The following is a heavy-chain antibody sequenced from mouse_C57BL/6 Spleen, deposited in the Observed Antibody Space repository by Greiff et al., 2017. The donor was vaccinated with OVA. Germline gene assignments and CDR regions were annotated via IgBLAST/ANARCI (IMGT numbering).Heavy chain of an antibody. CDR1: GFTFSDYG. J-gene: IGHJ2*01. Sequence: EVKLMESGGGLVKPGGSLKLSCAASGFTFSDYGMHWVRQAPEKGLEWVAYISSGSSTIYYADTVKGRFTISRDNAKNTLFLQMTSLRSEDTAMDYCARRGSDSGEYYFDYWGQGTTLTVSS. CDR3: ARRGSDSGEYYFDY. V-gene: IGHV5-17*01. CDR2: ISSGSSTI. D-gene: IGHD3-2*02.